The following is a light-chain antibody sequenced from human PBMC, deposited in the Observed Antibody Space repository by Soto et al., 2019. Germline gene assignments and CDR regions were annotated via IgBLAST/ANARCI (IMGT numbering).Light chain of an antibody. CDR1: SGHSSYA. CDR2: LSSDGSH. Sequence: QPVLTQSPSASASLGASVKLTCTLSSGHSSYAIAWHQQQPEKGPRYLMKLSSDGSHYKGDGIPDRFSGSSSGAERYLTISSLQSEDEADYYCQTWGTGIVFGGGPKLTVL. J-gene: IGLJ2*01. CDR3: QTWGTGIV. V-gene: IGLV4-69*01.